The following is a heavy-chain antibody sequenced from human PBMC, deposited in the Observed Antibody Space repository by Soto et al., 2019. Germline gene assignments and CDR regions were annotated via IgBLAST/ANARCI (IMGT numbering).Heavy chain of an antibody. J-gene: IGHJ4*02. V-gene: IGHV3-23*01. CDR2: ISGSGGST. CDR1: GFTFSSYA. Sequence: EVQLLESGGGLVQPGGSLRLSCAASGFTFSSYAMSWVRQAPGKGLEWVSAISGSGGSTYYADSVKGRFTISSDNSKNTLYLQMNSLRAEDTAVYYCAKITHYDFWSGYLSDYWGQGTLVTVSS. CDR3: AKITHYDFWSGYLSDY. D-gene: IGHD3-3*01.